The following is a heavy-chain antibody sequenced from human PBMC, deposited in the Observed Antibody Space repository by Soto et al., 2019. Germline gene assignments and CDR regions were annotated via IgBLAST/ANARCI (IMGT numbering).Heavy chain of an antibody. J-gene: IGHJ4*02. CDR3: ARDFKLYTSPPGPLEY. CDR2: LDYSGHT. D-gene: IGHD2-2*01. CDR1: GDSISSGDYY. V-gene: IGHV4-30-4*01. Sequence: SETLSLTCTVSGDSISSGDYYWSWIRQPTGKGLEWIGFLDYSGHTYANPPLKRRSSISVDTSKNHFSLQLSSVTVADTAVYYCARDFKLYTSPPGPLEYGGLETLVTASS.